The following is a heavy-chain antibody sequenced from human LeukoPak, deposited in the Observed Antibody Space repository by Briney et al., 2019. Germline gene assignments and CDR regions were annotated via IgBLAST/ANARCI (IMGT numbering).Heavy chain of an antibody. V-gene: IGHV3-64D*06. CDR3: VKDIGGYSGYDSLSVGY. J-gene: IGHJ4*02. CDR1: GFTFSSYA. CDR2: ISSNGGST. D-gene: IGHD5-12*01. Sequence: GGSLRLSCSASGFTFSSYAMHWVRQAPGKGLEYVSAISSNGGSTYYADSVKGRFTISRDNSKNTLYLQMSSLRPEDTAVYYCVKDIGGYSGYDSLSVGYWGQGTLVTVSS.